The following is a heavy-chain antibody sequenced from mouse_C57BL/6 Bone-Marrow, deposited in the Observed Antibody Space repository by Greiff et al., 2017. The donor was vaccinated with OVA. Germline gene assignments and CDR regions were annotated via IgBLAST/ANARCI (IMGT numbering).Heavy chain of an antibody. Sequence: EVKVVESGEGLVKPGGSLKLSCAASGFTFSCYAMSWVRQTPEKRLEWVAYISSGGDYIYYADTVKGRFTISRDNARNTLYLQMSSLKSEDTAMYYCTRLLDAMDYWGQGTSVTVSS. CDR3: TRLLDAMDY. J-gene: IGHJ4*01. D-gene: IGHD2-1*01. V-gene: IGHV5-9-1*02. CDR2: ISSGGDYI. CDR1: GFTFSCYA.